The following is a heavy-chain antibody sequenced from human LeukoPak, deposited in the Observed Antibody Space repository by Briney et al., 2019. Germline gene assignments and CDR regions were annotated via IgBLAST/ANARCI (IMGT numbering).Heavy chain of an antibody. D-gene: IGHD3-10*01. V-gene: IGHV4-30-4*01. Sequence: SQTLSLTCTVSGGSISSGDYYWSWIRQPPGKGLEWIGYIYYSGSTHYNPSLKCRVTISVDTSKNQFSLKLSSVTAADTAVYYCARDLIFHYYGSASYSNWFDPWGQGTLVTVSS. J-gene: IGHJ5*02. CDR1: GGSISSGDYY. CDR2: IYYSGST. CDR3: ARDLIFHYYGSASYSNWFDP.